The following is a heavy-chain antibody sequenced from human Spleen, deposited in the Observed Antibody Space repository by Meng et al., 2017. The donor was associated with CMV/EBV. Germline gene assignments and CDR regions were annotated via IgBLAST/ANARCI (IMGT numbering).Heavy chain of an antibody. V-gene: IGHV1-2*02. CDR3: ARGGAIAARPADY. J-gene: IGHJ4*02. CDR2: INPNRGDT. D-gene: IGHD6-6*01. Sequence: ASVKVSCKASGYTFTGYYMHWVRQAPGQGLEWMGWINPNRGDTTYAQKFQGRVTMTRDRSISTAYMELSRLRSDNTAVYYCARGGAIAARPADYWGQGTLVTVSS. CDR1: GYTFTGYY.